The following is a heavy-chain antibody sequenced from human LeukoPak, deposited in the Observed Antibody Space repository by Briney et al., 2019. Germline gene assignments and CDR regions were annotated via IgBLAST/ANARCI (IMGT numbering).Heavy chain of an antibody. V-gene: IGHV1-69*04. CDR3: ARIIDSSGWFSFDY. J-gene: IGHJ4*02. CDR2: IIPILGIA. CDR1: GGTFSSYA. Sequence: SVKVSCKASGGTFSSYAISWVRQAPGQGLEWMGRIIPILGIANYAQKFQGRVTITADKSTSTAYMELSSLRSEDTAVYYCARIIDSSGWFSFDYWGQGTLVTVSS. D-gene: IGHD6-19*01.